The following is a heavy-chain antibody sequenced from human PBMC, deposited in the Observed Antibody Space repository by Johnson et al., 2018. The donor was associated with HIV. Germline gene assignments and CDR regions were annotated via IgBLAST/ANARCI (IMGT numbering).Heavy chain of an antibody. CDR2: ISGSGGST. Sequence: VQLVESGGGLVQPGGSLRLSCAASGFTFSSYGMSWVRQAPGKGLEWVSTISGSGGSTYYADSVKGQFTISRDNSKNTLNLQMNSLRAEDTAVYYCARRTVTALFDIWGQGTMVTVSS. CDR3: ARRTVTALFDI. D-gene: IGHD4-17*01. V-gene: IGHV3-23*04. CDR1: GFTFSSYG. J-gene: IGHJ3*02.